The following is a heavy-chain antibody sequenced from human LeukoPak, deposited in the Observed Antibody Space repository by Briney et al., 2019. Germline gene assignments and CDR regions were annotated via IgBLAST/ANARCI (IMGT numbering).Heavy chain of an antibody. CDR1: GFTFSNAW. J-gene: IGHJ4*02. V-gene: IGHV3-15*01. Sequence: GGSLRLSCTASGFTFSNAWMSWVRQAPGKGLEWVGRIKRKTDDGTTDYAIPVKGRFTISRDDSKNTLYLQMNSLKTEDTALYYCARHARDSPYSHFDYWGQGTLVTVSS. CDR2: IKRKTDDGTT. CDR3: ARHARDSPYSHFDY. D-gene: IGHD3-22*01.